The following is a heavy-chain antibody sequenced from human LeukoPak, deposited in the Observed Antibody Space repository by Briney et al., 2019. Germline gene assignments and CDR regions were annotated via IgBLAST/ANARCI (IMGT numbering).Heavy chain of an antibody. CDR2: IKQDGSEK. CDR3: AREGSGWSDNFDY. D-gene: IGHD6-19*01. V-gene: IGHV3-7*01. J-gene: IGHJ4*02. Sequence: GGSLRLSCAASGFTFSSYWMSWVRQAPGKGLEWVANIKQDGSEKYYVDSVKGRFTISRDNAKNSLYLQMNSLRAEDTAVYYCAREGSGWSDNFDYWGQGTLVTVSS. CDR1: GFTFSSYW.